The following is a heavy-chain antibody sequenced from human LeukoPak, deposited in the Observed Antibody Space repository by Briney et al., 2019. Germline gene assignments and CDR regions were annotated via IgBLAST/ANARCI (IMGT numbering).Heavy chain of an antibody. CDR2: ISSSSSYI. Sequence: GGSLRLSCAASGFTFSSYSMNLVRQAPGKGLEWVSSISSSSSYIYYADSVKGRFTISRDNAKNSLYLQMNSLRAEDTAVYYCARDSSGYYPGYFQHWGQGTLVTVSS. V-gene: IGHV3-21*01. CDR1: GFTFSSYS. D-gene: IGHD3-22*01. J-gene: IGHJ1*01. CDR3: ARDSSGYYPGYFQH.